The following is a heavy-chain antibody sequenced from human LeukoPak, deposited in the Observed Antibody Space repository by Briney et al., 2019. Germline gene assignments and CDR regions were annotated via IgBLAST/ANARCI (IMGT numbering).Heavy chain of an antibody. J-gene: IGHJ4*02. CDR2: IYYSGST. CDR1: GGSISSYY. V-gene: IGHV4-59*08. D-gene: IGHD6-13*01. Sequence: SETLSLTCTVSGGSISSYYWSWIRQSPGKGLEWIGYIYYSGSTNYNPSLKSRVTISVDTSKNQFSLKLSSVTAGDTAVYFCAGSSSWLSLGYWGQGTLVTVSS. CDR3: AGSSSWLSLGY.